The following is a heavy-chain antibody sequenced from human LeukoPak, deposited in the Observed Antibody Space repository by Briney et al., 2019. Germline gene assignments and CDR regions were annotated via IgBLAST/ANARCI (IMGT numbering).Heavy chain of an antibody. V-gene: IGHV3-23*01. J-gene: IGHJ4*02. D-gene: IGHD1-20*01. CDR2: IGGHVHST. CDR1: GFTFRNSA. Sequence: GGSLRLSCAASGFTFRNSAMSWVRQAPGTGLEWVSSIGGHVHSTYYAGSVIGRFTISRDDSKNTLYLQMNSLRANDTAIYYCANHRTPDRYHWNYFDYWGQGTLVTVSS. CDR3: ANHRTPDRYHWNYFDY.